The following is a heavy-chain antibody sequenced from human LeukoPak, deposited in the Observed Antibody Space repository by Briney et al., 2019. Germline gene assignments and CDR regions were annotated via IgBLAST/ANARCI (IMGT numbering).Heavy chain of an antibody. Sequence: GGSLRLSCAASGFTFSSYAMSWVRQAPGKGLEWVSAISGSGGSTYYADSVKGRFTISRDNSKNTLYLQMNSLRAEDTAAYYCAKLPTAAYYYYYMDVWGKGTTVTVSS. CDR3: AKLPTAAYYYYYMDV. V-gene: IGHV3-23*01. CDR1: GFTFSSYA. D-gene: IGHD4-11*01. CDR2: ISGSGGST. J-gene: IGHJ6*03.